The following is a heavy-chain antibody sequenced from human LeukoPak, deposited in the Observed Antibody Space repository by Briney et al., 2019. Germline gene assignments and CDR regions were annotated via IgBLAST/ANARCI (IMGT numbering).Heavy chain of an antibody. CDR2: MNPNSGNT. CDR3: ARGGPYYYDSSGYYYED. V-gene: IGHV1-8*01. D-gene: IGHD3-22*01. Sequence: GASVKVSCKASGYTFTSYDINWVRQATGQGVEWRGWMNPNSGNTGYAQKFQGRVTMTRNTSISTAYMELSSLRSEDTAVYYCARGGPYYYDSSGYYYEDWGQGTLVTVSS. J-gene: IGHJ4*02. CDR1: GYTFTSYD.